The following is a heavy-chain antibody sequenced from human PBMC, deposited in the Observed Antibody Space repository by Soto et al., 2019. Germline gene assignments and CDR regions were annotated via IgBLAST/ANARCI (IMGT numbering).Heavy chain of an antibody. D-gene: IGHD3-16*01. V-gene: IGHV4-59*01. Sequence: SETLSLTCTVSGGSISSYYWSWIRQPPGKGLEWIGYIYYSGSTNYNPSLKSRVTISVDTSKNQFSLKLSSVTAADTAVYYCARAGHGLSLESNYFDYWGQGTLVTVSS. CDR2: IYYSGST. CDR1: GGSISSYY. CDR3: ARAGHGLSLESNYFDY. J-gene: IGHJ4*02.